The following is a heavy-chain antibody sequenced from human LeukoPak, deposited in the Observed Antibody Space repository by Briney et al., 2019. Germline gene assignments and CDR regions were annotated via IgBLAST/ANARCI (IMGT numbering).Heavy chain of an antibody. CDR1: GYTFTGYY. CDR3: ARGIAVAGLDY. CDR2: INPNSGAT. D-gene: IGHD6-19*01. Sequence: GASVKVSCKASGYTFTGYYMHWVRQAPGQGLEWMGWINPNSGATNYALKFQGRVTMTRDTSISTAYMELSRLRSDDTAVYYCARGIAVAGLDYWGQGTLVTVSS. J-gene: IGHJ4*02. V-gene: IGHV1-2*02.